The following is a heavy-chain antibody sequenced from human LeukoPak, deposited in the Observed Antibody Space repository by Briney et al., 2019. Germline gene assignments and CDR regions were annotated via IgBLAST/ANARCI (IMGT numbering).Heavy chain of an antibody. CDR3: ARGYGLDP. D-gene: IGHD5-18*01. J-gene: IGHJ5*02. CDR2: IYYSGST. V-gene: IGHV4-59*01. Sequence: SETLSLTCTVSGGSISSYYWSWIRQPPGKGLEWIGYIYYSGSTNYNPSLKSRVTISVDTSKNQFSLKLSSVTAADTAVYYCARGYGLDPWGQGALVTVSS. CDR1: GGSISSYY.